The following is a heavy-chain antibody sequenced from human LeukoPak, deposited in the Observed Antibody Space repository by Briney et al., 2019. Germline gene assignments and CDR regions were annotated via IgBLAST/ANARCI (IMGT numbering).Heavy chain of an antibody. Sequence: SETLSLTCTVSGNSISSYYWTWVRQPPGKGLEYIGYIYYTGSTNSSPSLKSRVTISLDTSKNQFSLKLNSVTAADTAVYYCARERVQVTTIDYWGQGALVTVSS. J-gene: IGHJ4*02. V-gene: IGHV4-59*12. CDR1: GNSISSYY. CDR3: ARERVQVTTIDY. CDR2: IYYTGST. D-gene: IGHD4-11*01.